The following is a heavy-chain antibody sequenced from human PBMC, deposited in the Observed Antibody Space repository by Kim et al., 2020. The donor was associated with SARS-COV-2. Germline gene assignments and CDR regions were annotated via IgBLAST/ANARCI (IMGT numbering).Heavy chain of an antibody. CDR3: ARADRLLRYFDWLLLPFDP. CDR1: GVSISSYY. Sequence: SETLSLTCTVSGVSISSYYWSWIRQPPGKGLEWIGYIYYSGSTNYNPSLKSRVTISVDTSKNQFSLKLSSVTAADTAVYYCARADRLLRYFDWLLLPFDPWGRGTVVTVSS. CDR2: IYYSGST. V-gene: IGHV4-59*01. D-gene: IGHD3-9*01. J-gene: IGHJ5*02.